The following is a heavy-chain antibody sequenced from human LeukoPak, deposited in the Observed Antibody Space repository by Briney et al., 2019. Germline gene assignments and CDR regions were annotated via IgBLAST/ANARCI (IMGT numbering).Heavy chain of an antibody. Sequence: SETLSLTCAVYRGSFGAYYWSWIRQPPGKGLEWIGQIDHSGRTSYNPSLKSRVTISVDTSKNQFSLKLSSVTAADTAVYYCASHNSYGSDLFDYWGQGTLVTVSS. CDR2: IDHSGRT. CDR1: RGSFGAYY. CDR3: ASHNSYGSDLFDY. V-gene: IGHV4-34*01. J-gene: IGHJ4*02. D-gene: IGHD5-18*01.